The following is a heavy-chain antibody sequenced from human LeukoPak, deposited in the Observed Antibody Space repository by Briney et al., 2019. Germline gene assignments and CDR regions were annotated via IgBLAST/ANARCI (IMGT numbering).Heavy chain of an antibody. Sequence: SETQSLTCTVSGGSISSSSYYWGWIRQPPGKGLEWIGSIYYSGSTYYNPSLKSRVTISVDTSKNQFSLKLSSVTAADTAVYYCASARYGSGSYLSERGYNWFDPWGQGTLVTVSS. D-gene: IGHD3-10*01. CDR1: GGSISSSSYY. J-gene: IGHJ5*02. V-gene: IGHV4-39*07. CDR3: ASARYGSGSYLSERGYNWFDP. CDR2: IYYSGST.